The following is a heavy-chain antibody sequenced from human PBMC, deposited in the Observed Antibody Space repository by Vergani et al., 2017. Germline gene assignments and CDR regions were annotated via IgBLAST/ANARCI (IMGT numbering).Heavy chain of an antibody. CDR1: GYTLTELS. Sequence: QVQLVQSGAEVKKPGASVKVSCKVSGYTLTELSMHWVRQAPGKGLEWMGGFDPEDGETIYAQKFQGRVTMTEDTTTDTAHMELSSLRSEDTAVYYCATGGYSYGDDYTYYFDYWGQGTLVTVSS. CDR3: ATGGYSYGDDYTYYFDY. CDR2: FDPEDGET. V-gene: IGHV1-24*01. D-gene: IGHD5-18*01. J-gene: IGHJ4*02.